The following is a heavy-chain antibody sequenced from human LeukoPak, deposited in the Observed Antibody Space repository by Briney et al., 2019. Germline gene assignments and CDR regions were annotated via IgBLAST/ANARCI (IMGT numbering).Heavy chain of an antibody. CDR2: INTNTGNP. Sequence: GASVKVSCKASGYTFSSYAMNWVRQAPGQGLEWMGWINTNTGNPTYAQGFTGRFVFSLDTSVSTAYLQISSLKAEDTAVYYCARDLRPYYGPGTYYNVFDYWGQGTLVTVSS. J-gene: IGHJ4*02. D-gene: IGHD3-10*01. CDR3: ARDLRPYYGPGTYYNVFDY. V-gene: IGHV7-4-1*02. CDR1: GYTFSSYA.